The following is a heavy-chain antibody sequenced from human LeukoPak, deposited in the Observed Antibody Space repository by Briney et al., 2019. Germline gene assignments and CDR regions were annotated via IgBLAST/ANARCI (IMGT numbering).Heavy chain of an antibody. Sequence: GRSLRLSCAASGFTFSSYAMHWVRQAPGKGLEWVAVISYDGSNKYYADSVKGRFTISRDNSKNTLYLQMNSLRAEDTAVYYCARRGLRSSGWYSPYYYYYGMDVWGQGTTVTVSS. V-gene: IGHV3-30*04. CDR2: ISYDGSNK. J-gene: IGHJ6*02. CDR3: ARRGLRSSGWYSPYYYYYGMDV. CDR1: GFTFSSYA. D-gene: IGHD6-19*01.